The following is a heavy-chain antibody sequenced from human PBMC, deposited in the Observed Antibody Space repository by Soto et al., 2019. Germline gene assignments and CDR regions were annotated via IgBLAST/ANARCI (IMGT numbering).Heavy chain of an antibody. J-gene: IGHJ4*02. D-gene: IGHD3-10*01. V-gene: IGHV3-23*01. CDR3: AKDLTMVRGVISSDY. CDR1: GFTFSSYA. Sequence: GGSLRLSCAASGFTFSSYAMSWVRQAPGKGLEWVSAISGSGGSTYYADSVKGRFTISRDNSKNTLYLQVNSLRAEYTAVYYCAKDLTMVRGVISSDYWGQGTLVTV. CDR2: ISGSGGST.